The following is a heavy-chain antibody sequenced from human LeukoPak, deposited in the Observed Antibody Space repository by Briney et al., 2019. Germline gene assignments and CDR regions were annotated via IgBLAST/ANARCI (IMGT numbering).Heavy chain of an antibody. V-gene: IGHV4-38-2*02. J-gene: IGHJ6*03. CDR2: IYHSGST. CDR3: ARVQRRYYMDV. Sequence: SETLSLTCTVSGYSISSGYYWGWIRQPPGKGLEWIGSIYHSGSTYYNPSLKSRVTISVDTSKNQFSLKLSSVTAADTAVYYCARVQRRYYMDVWGKGTTVTVSS. D-gene: IGHD1-1*01. CDR1: GYSISSGYY.